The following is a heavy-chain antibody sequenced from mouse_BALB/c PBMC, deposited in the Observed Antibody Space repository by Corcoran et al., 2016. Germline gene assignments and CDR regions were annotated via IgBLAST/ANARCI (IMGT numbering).Heavy chain of an antibody. CDR2: ILPGSGST. V-gene: IGHV1-9*01. CDR3: ARHGSSYRLDY. J-gene: IGHJ2*01. Sequence: QVQLQQSGAELMKPGASVKISCKATGYTFSSYWIEWVKQRPGHGLEWIGEILPGSGSTNYNEKFKGKATFTADTSSNTAYMQLSSLTSEDSAVYYCARHGSSYRLDYWGQGTTLTVSS. CDR1: GYTFSSYW. D-gene: IGHD1-1*01.